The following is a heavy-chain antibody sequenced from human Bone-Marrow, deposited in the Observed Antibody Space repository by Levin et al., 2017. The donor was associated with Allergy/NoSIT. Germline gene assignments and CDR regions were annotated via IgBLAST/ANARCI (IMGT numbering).Heavy chain of an antibody. V-gene: IGHV3-30*18. CDR2: ISYDGTNK. CDR1: GFIFSNYG. Sequence: QPGGSLRLSCAASGFIFSNYGMHWVRQAPGKGLEWVAAISYDGTNKYYGDDVKGRFSISRDNSKNTVYLQMNSLRTEDTAVYYCAKDREACSGTSDTYGMEAWGQGTSVTVS. CDR3: AKDREACSGTSDTYGMEA. D-gene: IGHD2-2*01. J-gene: IGHJ6*02.